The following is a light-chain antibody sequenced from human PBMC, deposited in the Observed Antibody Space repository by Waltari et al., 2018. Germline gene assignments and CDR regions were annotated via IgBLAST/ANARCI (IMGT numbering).Light chain of an antibody. J-gene: IGLJ1*01. V-gene: IGLV3-1*01. Sequence: SYELTQPPSVSVSPGQTASITCSGDKLVTNFVSWYQQKPGQSPLLVMYQDSKRPSGIPERFPCSSYDPTATLTISGAQPIDEADYYCQAWDTLSAWVVGAGTKVNVI. CDR3: QAWDTLSAWV. CDR2: QDS. CDR1: KLVTNF.